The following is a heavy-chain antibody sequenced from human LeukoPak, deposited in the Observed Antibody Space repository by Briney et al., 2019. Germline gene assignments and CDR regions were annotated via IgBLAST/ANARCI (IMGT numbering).Heavy chain of an antibody. D-gene: IGHD5-24*01. V-gene: IGHV1-46*01. J-gene: IGHJ3*02. CDR1: GYTFTDYN. CDR2: IKPSGGDT. Sequence: ASVKVSCKTSGYTFTDYNLHWVRQAPGQRLEWMGIIKPSGGDTRYAPPLQGRAFMTRDTSTSTVYMELSRLKSEDTAVYYCARVRDGYNDAYDIWGQGKMVTVSS. CDR3: ARVRDGYNDAYDI.